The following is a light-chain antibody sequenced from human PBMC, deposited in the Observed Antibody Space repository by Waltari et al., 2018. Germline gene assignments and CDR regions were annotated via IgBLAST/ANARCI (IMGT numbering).Light chain of an antibody. CDR3: SSYAGSNNFVV. J-gene: IGLJ2*01. CDR1: SSDVGGYNY. CDR2: EVS. Sequence: QSALTQPPSASGSPGQSVTISCTGTSSDVGGYNYVSWYQQPPGKAPKLMIYEVSKRPPGVPERFSGSKSGNTASLTVSGLQAEDEADYCCSSYAGSNNFVVFGGGTKLTVL. V-gene: IGLV2-8*01.